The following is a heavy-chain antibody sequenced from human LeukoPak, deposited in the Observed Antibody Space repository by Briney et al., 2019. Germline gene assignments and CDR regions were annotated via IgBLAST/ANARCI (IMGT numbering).Heavy chain of an antibody. CDR1: GFSFSTYA. J-gene: IGHJ6*04. V-gene: IGHV3-30*04. D-gene: IGHD4-17*01. CDR3: VRDIIYGADVSDV. Sequence: GRSLRLSCAASGFSFSTYAMHWVRQAPGKGLEWVAFISYDGSDIYYADSVKGRFTVSRDNSKNTLFLQVHNLRPDDTAVFYCVRDIIYGADVSDVWGKGTTVTVSS. CDR2: ISYDGSDI.